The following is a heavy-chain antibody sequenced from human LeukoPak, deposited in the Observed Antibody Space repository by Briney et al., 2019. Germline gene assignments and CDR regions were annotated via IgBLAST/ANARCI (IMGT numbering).Heavy chain of an antibody. V-gene: IGHV4-39*07. CDR1: GGSISSSSYY. Sequence: SETLSLTCTVSGGSISSSSYYWGWIRQPPGKGLEWIGSIYYSGSTYYNPSLKSRVTISVDTSKNQFSLKLRSVTAADTAVYYCARAGGSFLFDYWGQGTLVTVSS. J-gene: IGHJ4*02. CDR3: ARAGGSFLFDY. CDR2: IYYSGST. D-gene: IGHD1-26*01.